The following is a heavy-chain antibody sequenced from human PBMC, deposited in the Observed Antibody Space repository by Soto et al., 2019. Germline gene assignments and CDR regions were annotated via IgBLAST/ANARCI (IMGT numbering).Heavy chain of an antibody. J-gene: IGHJ6*02. Sequence: EVQLVESGGGLVKPGGSLRLSCAASGFTLSSYSMNWVRQAPGKGLEWVSSSSSSSSYIYYADSVKGRFTIARDNAKNSLYLQMNSLGAEDTAVYYCARDTGALTYYYDSSGGYYGMDVWGQGTTVTVSS. CDR1: GFTLSSYS. CDR2: SSSSSSYI. V-gene: IGHV3-21*01. CDR3: ARDTGALTYYYDSSGGYYGMDV. D-gene: IGHD3-22*01.